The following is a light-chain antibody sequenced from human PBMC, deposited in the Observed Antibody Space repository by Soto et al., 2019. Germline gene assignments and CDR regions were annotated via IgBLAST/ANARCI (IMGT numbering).Light chain of an antibody. CDR2: DAS. CDR1: QGISSA. V-gene: IGKV1D-13*01. J-gene: IGKJ3*01. Sequence: AIQLTQSPSSLSASVGDRVTITCRASQGISSALAWYQQKPGKAPKLLIYDASSLESGVPSRFSGSGSGTDFTITISSLQPEDFATYYCQQFNNYLFTFGPGTKVDIK. CDR3: QQFNNYLFT.